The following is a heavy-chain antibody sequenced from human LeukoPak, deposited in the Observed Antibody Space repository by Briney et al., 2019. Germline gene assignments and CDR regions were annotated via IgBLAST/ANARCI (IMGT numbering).Heavy chain of an antibody. CDR2: ISGSGGST. J-gene: IGHJ6*02. CDR1: GFTFSSYA. CDR3: AKAMTLPNYCYGMDV. V-gene: IGHV3-23*01. Sequence: GGSLRLSCAASGFTFSSYAMSWVRQAPGKGLEWVSAISGSGGSTYYADSVKGRFTISRDNSKNTLYLQMNSLRAEDTAVYYCAKAMTLPNYCYGMDVWGQGTTVTVSS.